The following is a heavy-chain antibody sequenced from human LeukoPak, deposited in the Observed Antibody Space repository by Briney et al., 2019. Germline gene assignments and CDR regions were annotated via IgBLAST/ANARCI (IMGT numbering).Heavy chain of an antibody. J-gene: IGHJ4*02. CDR3: ARWVVPAAIGYDFWSGYYGGSYYFDY. Sequence: GESLKISCKASGYGFSYYWIGWVRQMPGKGLEWMGIIYPGDSDTRYSPSFQGQVTISADKSISTAYLQWSSLKASDTAMYYCARWVVPAAIGYDFWSGYYGGSYYFDYWGQGTLVTVSS. D-gene: IGHD3-3*01. CDR1: GYGFSYYW. V-gene: IGHV5-51*01. CDR2: IYPGDSDT.